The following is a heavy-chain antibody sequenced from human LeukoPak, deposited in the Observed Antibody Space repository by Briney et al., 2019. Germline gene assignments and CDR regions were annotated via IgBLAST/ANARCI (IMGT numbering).Heavy chain of an antibody. V-gene: IGHV3-15*01. CDR3: TTDGRFIMITFGGVRVGNKGY. J-gene: IGHJ4*02. CDR2: IKSKTDGGTT. D-gene: IGHD3-16*01. Sequence: GGSLRLSCAASGFTFSNAWMSWFRQAPGKGLEWVGRIKSKTDGGTTDYAAPVKGRFTISRDDSKNTLSLQMNSMKNEDTAVYYCTTDGRFIMITFGGVRVGNKGYWGQGTLVTVSS. CDR1: GFTFSNAW.